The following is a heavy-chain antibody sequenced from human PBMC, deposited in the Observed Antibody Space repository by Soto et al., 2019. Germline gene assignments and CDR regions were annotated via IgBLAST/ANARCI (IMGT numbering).Heavy chain of an antibody. D-gene: IGHD3-16*02. V-gene: IGHV1-3*01. J-gene: IGHJ5*02. Sequence: QVQLVQSGAEVKKPGASVKVSCKVSGYTFTSYAMHWVRQAPGQRLEWMGWINAGNGNTKYSQKFQGRVTITRDTSASTAYMELSSLRSEDTAVYYCARDGTRDYVWGSYPNRHPWGQGTRVTVSS. CDR2: INAGNGNT. CDR3: ARDGTRDYVWGSYPNRHP. CDR1: GYTFTSYA.